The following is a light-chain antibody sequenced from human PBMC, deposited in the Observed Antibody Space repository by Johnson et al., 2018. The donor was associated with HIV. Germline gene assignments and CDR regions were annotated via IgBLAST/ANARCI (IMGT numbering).Light chain of an antibody. CDR2: DNN. V-gene: IGLV1-51*01. CDR3: GTWDSSLSAYV. J-gene: IGLJ1*01. CDR1: SSNIGNNY. Sequence: QAVLTQPPSVSAAPGQKVTFSCSGSSSNIGNNYVSWYQQLPGTAPKLLIYDNNKRPSGIPDRFSGSKSGTSATLGITGLQTGDEADYYCGTWDSSLSAYVFGTGTTVTVL.